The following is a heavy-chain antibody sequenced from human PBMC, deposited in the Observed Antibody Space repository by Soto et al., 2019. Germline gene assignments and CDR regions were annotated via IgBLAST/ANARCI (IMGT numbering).Heavy chain of an antibody. Sequence: SQTLSLTCAISVDSVSNIDAVWNWIRESPSRGLEWLGRTYYRSRWHNEYALSVNSRMTINPDTSRNQFSLQLSSMTPHDTPGKCCESLVGNSRLEYWGEGTLVSV. V-gene: IGHV6-1*01. J-gene: IGHJ4*02. CDR1: VDSVSNIDAV. CDR2: TYYRSRWHN. D-gene: IGHD5-18*01. CDR3: ESLVGNSRLEY.